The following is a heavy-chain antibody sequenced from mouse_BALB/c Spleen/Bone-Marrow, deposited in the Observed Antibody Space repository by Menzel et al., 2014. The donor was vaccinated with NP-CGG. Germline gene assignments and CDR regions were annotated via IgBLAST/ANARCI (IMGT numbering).Heavy chain of an antibody. CDR2: INPGSGGT. Sequence: QVQLKESGAELVRPGTSVKVSCKASGYAFTNYLIEWVKQRPGQGLEWIGVINPGSGGTNYNEKFKGKATLTADNSSNTAYMHLSSLTSDDSAVYFCARGGQGSYWGQGTTLTVSS. CDR3: ARGGQGSY. CDR1: GYAFTNYL. J-gene: IGHJ2*01. V-gene: IGHV1-54*03.